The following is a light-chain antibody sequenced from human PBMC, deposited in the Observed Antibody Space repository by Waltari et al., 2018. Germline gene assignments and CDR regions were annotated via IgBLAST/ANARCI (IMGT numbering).Light chain of an antibody. CDR2: QDS. Sequence: SYELTQPPSVSVSPGQTASITCSGDNLGDKYACWYQQKPGQSPVLVIYQDSKRPSGIPERFSGSNSGNTATLTISGTQAMDEADYHCQAWDSSIVVFGGGTKLTVL. CDR3: QAWDSSIVV. V-gene: IGLV3-1*01. J-gene: IGLJ2*01. CDR1: NLGDKY.